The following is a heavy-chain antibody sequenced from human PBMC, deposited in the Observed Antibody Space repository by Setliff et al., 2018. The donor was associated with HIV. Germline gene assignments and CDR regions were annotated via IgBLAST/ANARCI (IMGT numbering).Heavy chain of an antibody. CDR2: INWNGGST. V-gene: IGHV3-20*04. D-gene: IGHD6-19*01. J-gene: IGHJ3*02. Sequence: LRLSCAASGFTFSRYGMHWVRQAPGKGLEWVSGINWNGGSTGYVDSVKGRFTISRDNAKNSLYLQMNSLRAEDMALYYCVRDKWLVPDTFDIWGQGTMVTVSS. CDR3: VRDKWLVPDTFDI. CDR1: GFTFSRYG.